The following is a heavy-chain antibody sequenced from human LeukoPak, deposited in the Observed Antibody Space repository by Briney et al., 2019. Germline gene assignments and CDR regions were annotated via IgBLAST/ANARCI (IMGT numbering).Heavy chain of an antibody. CDR1: GFTFSTYW. Sequence: GGSLRPSCAASGFTFSTYWMSWVRQAPGKGLEWAANIKQDGSEKYYVDSVKGRFTISRDNAKNSLYLQMNSLRAEDTAMYYCARDSAGNDYWGQGTLVTVSS. D-gene: IGHD6-13*01. CDR3: ARDSAGNDY. J-gene: IGHJ4*02. CDR2: IKQDGSEK. V-gene: IGHV3-7*01.